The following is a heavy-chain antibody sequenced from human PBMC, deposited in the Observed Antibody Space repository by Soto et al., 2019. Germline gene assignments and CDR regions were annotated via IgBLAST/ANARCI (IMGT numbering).Heavy chain of an antibody. CDR2: ISYDGSNK. J-gene: IGHJ4*02. V-gene: IGHV3-30*18. D-gene: IGHD3-22*01. CDR1: GFTFSSYG. CDR3: AKDFGYYYDSSGYPLGPFDY. Sequence: GGSLRLSCAASGFTFSSYGMHWVRQAPGKGLEWVAVISYDGSNKYYADSVKGRFTISRDNSKNTLYLQMNSLRAEDTAVYYCAKDFGYYYDSSGYPLGPFDYWGQGTLVTVSS.